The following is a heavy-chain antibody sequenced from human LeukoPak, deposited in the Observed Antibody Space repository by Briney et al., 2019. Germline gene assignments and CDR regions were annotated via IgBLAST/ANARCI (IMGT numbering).Heavy chain of an antibody. V-gene: IGHV4-59*12. CDR1: GGSISSYY. D-gene: IGHD6-6*01. CDR2: IYYSGST. CDR3: ARDLSSRKGFDY. J-gene: IGHJ4*02. Sequence: SETLSLTCTVSGGSISSYYWSWIRQPPGKGLEWIGYIYYSGSTNYNPSLKSRVTTSVDKSKNQFSLKLSSVTAADTAVYYCARDLSSRKGFDYWGQGTLVTVSS.